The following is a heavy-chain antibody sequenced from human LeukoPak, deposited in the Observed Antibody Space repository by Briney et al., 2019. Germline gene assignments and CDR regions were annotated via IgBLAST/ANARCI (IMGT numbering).Heavy chain of an antibody. CDR2: ISAYNGNT. J-gene: IGHJ4*02. V-gene: IGHV1-18*01. CDR1: GYTFTSYG. CDR3: ARDGPDFWSGYYDY. Sequence: ASVKVSCKASGYTFTSYGIRWVRQAPGQGREWMGWISAYNGNTNYAQKLQGRVTMTTDTSTSTDYMELRSLRSDDTAVYYCARDGPDFWSGYYDYWGQGTLVTVSS. D-gene: IGHD3-3*01.